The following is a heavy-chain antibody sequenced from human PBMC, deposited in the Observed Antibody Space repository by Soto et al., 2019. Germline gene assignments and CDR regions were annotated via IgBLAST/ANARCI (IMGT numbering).Heavy chain of an antibody. Sequence: ASVKVSYTAFRGTFSSYAISRVRQAPGQGLEWMGGIIPIFGTANYAQKFQGRVTITADESTSTAYMELSSLRSEDTAVYYCARDAALPGWYCSGGTCPYYYGMDVWGQGXTVTV. V-gene: IGHV1-69*13. J-gene: IGHJ6*02. CDR3: ARDAALPGWYCSGGTCPYYYGMDV. D-gene: IGHD2-15*01. CDR1: RGTFSSYA. CDR2: IIPIFGTA.